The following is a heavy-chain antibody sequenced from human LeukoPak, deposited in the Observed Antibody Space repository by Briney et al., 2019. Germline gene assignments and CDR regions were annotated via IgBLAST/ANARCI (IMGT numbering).Heavy chain of an antibody. CDR2: ISSSSSPI. Sequence: GGSLRLSCAASGFTFSSYSMNWVRQAPGKGLEWVSFISSSSSPIYYADSVKGRLTISRDNAKNSVYLQMNSLRDEDTAVYYCARGGLEWLSYWGQGTLVTVSS. CDR3: ARGGLEWLSY. CDR1: GFTFSSYS. V-gene: IGHV3-48*02. D-gene: IGHD6-19*01. J-gene: IGHJ4*02.